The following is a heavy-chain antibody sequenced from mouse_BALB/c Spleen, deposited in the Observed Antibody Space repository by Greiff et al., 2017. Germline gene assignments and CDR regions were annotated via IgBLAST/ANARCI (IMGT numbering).Heavy chain of an antibody. CDR3: ARGYCRGGWYFDV. Sequence: QVQLQQSGPELVKPGASVKMSCKASGYTFTDYVISWVKQRTGQGLEWIGEIYPGSGSTYYNEKFKGKATLTADKSSNTAYMQLGSLTSEDSAVYFCARGYCRGGWYFDVWGAGTTVTVSS. V-gene: IGHV1-77*01. CDR1: GYTFTDYV. J-gene: IGHJ1*01. CDR2: IYPGSGST. D-gene: IGHD2-12*01.